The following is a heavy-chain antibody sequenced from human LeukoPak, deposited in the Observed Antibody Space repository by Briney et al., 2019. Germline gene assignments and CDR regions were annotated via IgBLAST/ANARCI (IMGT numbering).Heavy chain of an antibody. V-gene: IGHV5-51*01. D-gene: IGHD3-22*01. CDR2: IYPGDSDT. CDR1: GYSFTSYW. J-gene: IGHJ4*02. Sequence: GESLKISCKGSGYSFTSYWIGWVRQMPGKGLEWMGIIYPGDSDTRYSPSFQGQVTISADKSISTAYLQWSSLKASDTAMYYCARLGLWEYYYDSSGPFDYWGQGTLVTVSS. CDR3: ARLGLWEYYYDSSGPFDY.